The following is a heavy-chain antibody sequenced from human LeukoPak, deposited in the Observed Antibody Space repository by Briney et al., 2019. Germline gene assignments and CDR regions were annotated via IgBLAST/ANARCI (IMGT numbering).Heavy chain of an antibody. CDR2: INHSGST. Sequence: KTSETLSLTCAVYGGSFSGYYWSWIRQPPGKGLEWIGEINHSGSTNYNPSLKSRVTISVDTSKNQFSLKLSSVTAADTAVYYCARRTWYYDSSGYYYFFWFDPWGQGTLVTVSS. CDR1: GGSFSGYY. J-gene: IGHJ5*02. D-gene: IGHD3-22*01. CDR3: ARRTWYYDSSGYYYFFWFDP. V-gene: IGHV4-34*01.